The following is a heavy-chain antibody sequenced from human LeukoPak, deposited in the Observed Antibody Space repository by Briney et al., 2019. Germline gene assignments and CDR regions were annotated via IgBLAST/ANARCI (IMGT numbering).Heavy chain of an antibody. Sequence: ASVKVSCKASGGTFSSYANSWVRQAPGQGLEWMGWISAYKGNTYYVQKLQGRVTMTTDTSTSTAYMELRSLRSDDTAIYYCARDLYYYGSGSYSDVFDVWGQGTMVTVSS. J-gene: IGHJ3*01. CDR3: ARDLYYYGSGSYSDVFDV. D-gene: IGHD3-10*01. V-gene: IGHV1-18*01. CDR2: ISAYKGNT. CDR1: GGTFSSYA.